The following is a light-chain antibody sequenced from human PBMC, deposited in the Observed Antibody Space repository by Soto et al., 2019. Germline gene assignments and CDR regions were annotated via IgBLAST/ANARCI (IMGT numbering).Light chain of an antibody. J-gene: IGLJ1*01. Sequence: QSVLTQPRSVSGSPGQSVTISCTGTSGDVGDYNYVSWYQHHAGKAPKLMIYDVTKRPSGVPHRFSGSKSGSTASLTISGLQADDEADYYCCSYADIYTYVFGTGTKVTVL. CDR3: CSYADIYTYV. CDR1: SGDVGDYNY. V-gene: IGLV2-11*01. CDR2: DVT.